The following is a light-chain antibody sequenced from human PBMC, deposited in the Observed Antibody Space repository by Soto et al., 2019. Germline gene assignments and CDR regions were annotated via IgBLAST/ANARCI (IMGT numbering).Light chain of an antibody. CDR3: QQRSNWPGT. V-gene: IGKV3-11*01. CDR1: QSVSSS. J-gene: IGKJ1*01. Sequence: DIVLTQSPATLSLSPGERATLYCRASQSVSSSLAWYQQKPGQAPRLLIYDASNRATVNPVRFSGGGSGTDFTLTISSLEPEDFAVYYCQQRSNWPGTFGQGTKVEIK. CDR2: DAS.